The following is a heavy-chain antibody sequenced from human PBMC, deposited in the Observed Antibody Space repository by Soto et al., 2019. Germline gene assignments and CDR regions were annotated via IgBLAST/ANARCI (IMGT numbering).Heavy chain of an antibody. J-gene: IGHJ6*03. CDR1: GFTFSSYA. V-gene: IGHV3-23*01. Sequence: GGSLRLSCAASGFTFSSYAMSWVRQAPGKGLEWVSAISGSGGSTYYADSVKGRFTISRDNSKNTLYLQMNSLRAEDTAVYYCAKPWVPAATGSYYYYMDVWGKGTTVTVSS. D-gene: IGHD2-2*01. CDR3: AKPWVPAATGSYYYYMDV. CDR2: ISGSGGST.